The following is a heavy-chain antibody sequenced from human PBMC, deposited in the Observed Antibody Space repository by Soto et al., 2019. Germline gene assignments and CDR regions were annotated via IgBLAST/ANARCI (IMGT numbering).Heavy chain of an antibody. Sequence: QVKLVESGGGVVQPGRSLRLSCAASGFTFSTYGMHWVRQAPGKGLDWVAVISHEGSRKYYGDSVKGRFTISRDNSKKTLYLQMNSLRPEDTAVYYCAKDRGPRGNYGMEVWGQGATVTVSS. J-gene: IGHJ6*02. CDR2: ISHEGSRK. CDR1: GFTFSTYG. D-gene: IGHD3-10*01. V-gene: IGHV3-30*18. CDR3: AKDRGPRGNYGMEV.